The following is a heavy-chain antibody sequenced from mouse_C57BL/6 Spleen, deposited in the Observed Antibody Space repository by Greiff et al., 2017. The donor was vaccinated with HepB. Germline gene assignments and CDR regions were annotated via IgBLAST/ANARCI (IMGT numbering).Heavy chain of an antibody. D-gene: IGHD1-1*01. J-gene: IGHJ4*01. CDR3: ARCDYYGSSSYAMDY. Sequence: QVQLQQSGAELVKPGASVKMSCKASGYTFTSYWITWVKQRPGQGLEWIGDIYPGSGSTNYNEKFKSKATLTVDTSSSTAYMQLSSLTSEDSAVYYCARCDYYGSSSYAMDYWGQGTSVTVSS. V-gene: IGHV1-55*01. CDR1: GYTFTSYW. CDR2: IYPGSGST.